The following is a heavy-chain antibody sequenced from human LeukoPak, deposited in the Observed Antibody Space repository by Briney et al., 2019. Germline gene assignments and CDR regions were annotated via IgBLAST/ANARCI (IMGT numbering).Heavy chain of an antibody. J-gene: IGHJ6*03. D-gene: IGHD4-23*01. CDR2: IYYSGST. CDR1: GGSISSYY. Sequence: SETLSLTCTVSGGSISSYYWSWIRQRPGKGLEWIGYIYYSGSTNYNPSLKSRVTISVDTSKNQFSLKLSSVTAADTAVYYCARSLRGGNSGYYYYYMDVWGKGTTVTLSS. V-gene: IGHV4-59*01. CDR3: ARSLRGGNSGYYYYYMDV.